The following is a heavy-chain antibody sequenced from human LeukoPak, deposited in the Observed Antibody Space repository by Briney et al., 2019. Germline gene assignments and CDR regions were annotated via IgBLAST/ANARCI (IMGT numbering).Heavy chain of an antibody. Sequence: ASVKVSCKASGYTFTSYDINWVRQATGQGLEWMGWMNPNSGNTGYAQKFQGSVNITRNTSISTAYMELSSLRSEDTAVYYCARARGGVVVVAASKSYYYYYMDVWGKGTTVTVSS. J-gene: IGHJ6*03. D-gene: IGHD2-15*01. CDR2: MNPNSGNT. CDR3: ARARGGVVVVAASKSYYYYYMDV. V-gene: IGHV1-8*03. CDR1: GYTFTSYD.